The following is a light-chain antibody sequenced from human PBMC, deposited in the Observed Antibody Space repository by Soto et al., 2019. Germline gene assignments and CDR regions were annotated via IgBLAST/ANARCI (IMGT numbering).Light chain of an antibody. V-gene: IGLV1-44*01. CDR3: CSYAGSSTYV. CDR1: SSNIGNSN. CDR2: AND. Sequence: QSVLTQPPSASGTPGQRVTISCSGSSSNIGNSNVNWYQHLPGTAPKLVVYANDQRPSGVPDRFSGSKSGNTASLTISGLQAEDEADYYCCSYAGSSTYVFGTGTKLTVL. J-gene: IGLJ1*01.